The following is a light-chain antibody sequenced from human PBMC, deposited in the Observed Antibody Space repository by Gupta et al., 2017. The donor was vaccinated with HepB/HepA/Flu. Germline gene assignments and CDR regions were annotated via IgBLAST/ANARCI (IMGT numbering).Light chain of an antibody. J-gene: IGKJ5*01. CDR1: QSISSN. Sequence: ELVMTQSPATLSVSTGERATLSCRASQSISSNLAWYQQKPGQAPRLLIYGASTRATGFPARFSGSGSGTDFTLTISSLQSEDFAVYYCQQYYNWPPAFGQGTRLEIK. CDR3: QQYYNWPPA. V-gene: IGKV3-15*01. CDR2: GAS.